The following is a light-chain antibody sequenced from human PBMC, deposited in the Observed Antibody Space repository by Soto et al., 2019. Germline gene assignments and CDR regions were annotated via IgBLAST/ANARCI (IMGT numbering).Light chain of an antibody. CDR3: CSFTSSNTHV. J-gene: IGLJ1*01. CDR2: EVN. V-gene: IGLV2-8*01. Sequence: QSALTQPPSASGSPGQSVTISCTGSSSDVGGYTYVSWYQQHPGKAPKLIIYEVNKRPSGVSGRFSGSKSGDTASLTISGLQAEDEADYYCCSFTSSNTHVFGTGTKVTVL. CDR1: SSDVGGYTY.